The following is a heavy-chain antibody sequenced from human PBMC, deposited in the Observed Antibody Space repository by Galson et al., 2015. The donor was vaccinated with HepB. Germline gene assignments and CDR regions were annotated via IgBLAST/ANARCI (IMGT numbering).Heavy chain of an antibody. CDR2: IKQDGSEK. Sequence: SLRLSCAVSGFTYNNYWMSWVRQAPGRGLEWVANIKQDGSEKYNVDSVEGRFTVSRDNAKKTLYLDMNALSVEDTAVYYCARGWDTDVTSNFDYWGQGALVTVSS. V-gene: IGHV3-7*03. CDR3: ARGWDTDVTSNFDY. CDR1: GFTYNNYW. J-gene: IGHJ4*02. D-gene: IGHD5-18*01.